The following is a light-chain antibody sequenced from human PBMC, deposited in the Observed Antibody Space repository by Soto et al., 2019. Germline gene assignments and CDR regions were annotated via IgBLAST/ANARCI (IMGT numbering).Light chain of an antibody. V-gene: IGKV3-11*01. Sequence: EIVLTQSPATLSSSPGERATLSCRASQSVSSYLAWYQQKPGQAPRLLIYDASNRATGIPARFSGSGSGTVFTLTISALEHEDFAVYYCQQHTCGFTFGRGTKVDIK. J-gene: IGKJ3*01. CDR3: QQHTCGFT. CDR1: QSVSSY. CDR2: DAS.